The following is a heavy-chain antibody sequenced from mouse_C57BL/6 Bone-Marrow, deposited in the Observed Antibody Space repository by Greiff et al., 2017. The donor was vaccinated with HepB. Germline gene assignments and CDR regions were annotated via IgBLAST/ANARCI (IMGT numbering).Heavy chain of an antibody. CDR2: IDPSDSYT. V-gene: IGHV1-69*01. Sequence: QVQLQQPGAELVMPGASVKLSCKASGYTFTSYWMHWVKQRPGQGLEWIGEIDPSDSYTNYNQKFKGKSTLTVDKSSSTAYMQLSSLTSEDSAVYYCARADLLLRDWGQGTTLTVSS. J-gene: IGHJ2*01. CDR1: GYTFTSYW. D-gene: IGHD1-1*01. CDR3: ARADLLLRD.